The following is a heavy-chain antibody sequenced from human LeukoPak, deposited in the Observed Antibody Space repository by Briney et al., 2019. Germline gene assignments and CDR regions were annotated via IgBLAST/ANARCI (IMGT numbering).Heavy chain of an antibody. D-gene: IGHD1-14*01. CDR3: GRFGTTSRSAPPPY. Sequence: GGSLRLSCVGSGFTFSNYWMTWVRQAPGKGLEWVANIKQDESEKYYVDSVKGRFTISRDNAKNSLYLQMNSLRAEDSATYYCGRFGTTSRSAPPPYWGQGTLVTVSS. V-gene: IGHV3-7*01. CDR2: IKQDESEK. CDR1: GFTFSNYW. J-gene: IGHJ4*02.